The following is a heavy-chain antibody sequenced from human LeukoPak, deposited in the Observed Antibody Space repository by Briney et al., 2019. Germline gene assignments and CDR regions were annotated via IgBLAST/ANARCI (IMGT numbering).Heavy chain of an antibody. V-gene: IGHV3-30*04. D-gene: IGHD4-23*01. CDR1: GFTFSSYA. J-gene: IGHJ6*02. CDR2: ISYDGSNK. Sequence: GRSLRLSCAASGFTFSSYAMHWVRQAPGKGLEWVAVISYDGSNKYYADSVKGRFTISRDNSKNTLYLQMNSLRAEDTAVYYCALLSLGNPPMDVWGQGTTVTVSS. CDR3: ALLSLGNPPMDV.